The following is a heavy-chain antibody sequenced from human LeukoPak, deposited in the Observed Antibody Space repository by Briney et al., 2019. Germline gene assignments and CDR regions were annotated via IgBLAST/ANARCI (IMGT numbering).Heavy chain of an antibody. J-gene: IGHJ4*02. V-gene: IGHV1-2*02. CDR1: GYTFTNSY. D-gene: IGHD3-16*01. CDR2: INPNSGDT. CDR3: ARVRYRLAETYIDY. Sequence: ASVKVSCKASGYTFTNSYIHWVRQAPGQGLEWMGWINPNSGDTNYAQKFQGRVTMTRDTSISTAYMELSRLRSDDTAVYYCARVRYRLAETYIDYWGQGTLVTVSS.